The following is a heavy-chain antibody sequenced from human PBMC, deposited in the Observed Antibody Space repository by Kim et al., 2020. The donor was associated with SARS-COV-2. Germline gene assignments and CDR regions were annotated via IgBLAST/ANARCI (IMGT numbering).Heavy chain of an antibody. CDR2: INHSGST. Sequence: SETLSLTCAVYGGSFSGYYWSWIRQPPGKGLEWIGEINHSGSTNYNPSLKSRVTISVDTSKNQFSLKLSSVTAADTAVYYCARGGGGYSSGWYAYWGQGTLVTVSS. D-gene: IGHD6-19*01. J-gene: IGHJ4*02. CDR3: ARGGGGYSSGWYAY. V-gene: IGHV4-34*01. CDR1: GGSFSGYY.